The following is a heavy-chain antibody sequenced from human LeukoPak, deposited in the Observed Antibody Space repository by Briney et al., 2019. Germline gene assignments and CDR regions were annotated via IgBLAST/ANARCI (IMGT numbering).Heavy chain of an antibody. CDR1: GGTFTSYA. D-gene: IGHD3-9*01. Sequence: SVKVSCKTSGGTFTSYAITWVRQAPGQGLEWMGKIIPISGTANYAQKFQGRVTITTDESTSTAYMELSSLRSEDTAVYYCAGGLRYFDWLLYDYWGQGTLVTVSS. J-gene: IGHJ4*02. V-gene: IGHV1-69*05. CDR3: AGGLRYFDWLLYDY. CDR2: IIPISGTA.